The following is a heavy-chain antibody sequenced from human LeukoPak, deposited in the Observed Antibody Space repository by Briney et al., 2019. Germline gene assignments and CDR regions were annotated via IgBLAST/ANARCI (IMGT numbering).Heavy chain of an antibody. V-gene: IGHV4-59*01. CDR1: GGSISNKY. J-gene: IGHJ4*02. CDR2: IYYSGNT. CDR3: ARVTGYVMEDYFDY. D-gene: IGHD6-13*01. Sequence: PSETLSLTCTVSGGSISNKYWSWIRQPPGKGLEWIGYIYYSGNTNYNPSLKSRVTISVDTSKNQFSLRLSSVTAADTAVYYCARVTGYVMEDYFDYWGQGTLVTVSS.